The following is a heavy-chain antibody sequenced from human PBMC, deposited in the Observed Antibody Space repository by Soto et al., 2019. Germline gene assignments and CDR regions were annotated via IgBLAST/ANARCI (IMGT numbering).Heavy chain of an antibody. CDR2: ISSSVTTI. Sequence: PGGSLRLSCAASGFTFSDYYMSWIRQAPGKGPEWVSYISSSVTTIYHADSVKGRFTISRDNAKNSLYLQMNSLRAEDTAVYYCARERLRTGDYWGQGTLVTVSS. V-gene: IGHV3-11*01. J-gene: IGHJ4*02. CDR1: GFTFSDYY. D-gene: IGHD3-3*01. CDR3: ARERLRTGDY.